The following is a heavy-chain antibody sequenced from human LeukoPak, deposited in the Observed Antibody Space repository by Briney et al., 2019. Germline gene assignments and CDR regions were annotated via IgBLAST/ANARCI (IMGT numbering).Heavy chain of an antibody. CDR2: IIPIFGTA. CDR3: ARGSILVATNYFDY. J-gene: IGHJ4*02. Sequence: ASVKVSCKASGGTFSSYAISWVRQAPGQGLEWIGRIIPIFGTANYAQKFQGKVTITTDESTSTAYMELSSLRSEDTAVYYCARGSILVATNYFDYWGQGTLVSVSS. CDR1: GGTFSSYA. V-gene: IGHV1-69*05. D-gene: IGHD5-12*01.